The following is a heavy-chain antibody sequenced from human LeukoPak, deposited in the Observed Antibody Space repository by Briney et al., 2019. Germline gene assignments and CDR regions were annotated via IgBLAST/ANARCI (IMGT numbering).Heavy chain of an antibody. CDR3: ARRYCSDGSCFVDY. D-gene: IGHD2-15*01. J-gene: IGHJ4*02. CDR2: ISNTATFI. V-gene: IGHV3-21*01. Sequence: GGSLRLSCSASGFTFSTYWMSWVRQAPGKGLEWVAAISNTATFIYYADSLKGRFTISRDNAKSSLYLQMNSLRAEDTAVYYCARRYCSDGSCFVDYWGQGTLVTVSS. CDR1: GFTFSTYW.